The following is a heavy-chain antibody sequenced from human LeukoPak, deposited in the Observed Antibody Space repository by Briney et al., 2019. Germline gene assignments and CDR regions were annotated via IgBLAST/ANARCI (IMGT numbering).Heavy chain of an antibody. CDR2: ISWNSGSI. D-gene: IGHD2-2*01. V-gene: IGHV3-9*03. CDR3: AKDQVPAGLNAFDI. Sequence: GRSLRLSCAASVFTFDDYAMHWVRQAPGKGLEWVSGISWNSGSIGYADSVKGRFTISRDNAKNSLYLQMNSLRAEDMALYYCAKDQVPAGLNAFDIWGQGTMVTVSS. J-gene: IGHJ3*02. CDR1: VFTFDDYA.